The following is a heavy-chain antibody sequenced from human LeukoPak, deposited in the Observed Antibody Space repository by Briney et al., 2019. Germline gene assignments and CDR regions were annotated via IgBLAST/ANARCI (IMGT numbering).Heavy chain of an antibody. D-gene: IGHD3-22*01. CDR1: GGSISSYY. J-gene: IGHJ3*02. CDR2: IHHSGST. CDR3: ARHGYYYDSSGYSDAFDI. V-gene: IGHV4-59*08. Sequence: SETLSLTCTVSGGSISSYYWSWIRQPPGKGLEWIGYIHHSGSTNYNPSLKSRVTISVDTSKNQFSLKLSSVTAADTAVYYCARHGYYYDSSGYSDAFDIWGQGTMVTVSS.